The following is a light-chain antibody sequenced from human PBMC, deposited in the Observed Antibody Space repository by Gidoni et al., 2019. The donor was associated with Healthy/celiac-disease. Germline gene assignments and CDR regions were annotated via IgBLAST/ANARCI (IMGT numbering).Light chain of an antibody. V-gene: IGKV3-11*01. Sequence: IVLPHSPATMSLSPGERATLSCRASQSVSSYIAWYQQKPGQAPRLLIYDASNRATGIPARFSGSGSGTDFTLTISSLEPEDFAVYYCQQRSNWPLTFGGGTKVEIK. CDR2: DAS. J-gene: IGKJ4*01. CDR3: QQRSNWPLT. CDR1: QSVSSY.